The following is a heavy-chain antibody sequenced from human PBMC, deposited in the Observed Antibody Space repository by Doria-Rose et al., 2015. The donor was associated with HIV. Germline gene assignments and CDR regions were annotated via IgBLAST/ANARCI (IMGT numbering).Heavy chain of an antibody. D-gene: IGHD3-3*01. Sequence: QVHLHESFPGLVQPSETLSLTCSVSGASVSSRGYYWNWIRQVPGKGLESLGYTYYTGTSDYSPSLKSRLNMAVDTSKNQFPLKLSFVTVADTAVYYCARMGSYRELDYWGQGALVSVSA. CDR1: GASVSSRGYY. J-gene: IGHJ4*02. CDR3: ARMGSYRELDY. CDR2: TYYTGTS. V-gene: IGHV4-31*03.